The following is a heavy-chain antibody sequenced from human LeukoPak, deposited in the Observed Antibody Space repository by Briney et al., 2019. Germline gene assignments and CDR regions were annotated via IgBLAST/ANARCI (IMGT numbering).Heavy chain of an antibody. CDR3: ARDAWLVGTTNLYYFDY. D-gene: IGHD1-26*01. V-gene: IGHV1-46*01. CDR2: INPRGGST. J-gene: IGHJ4*02. Sequence: GASVKVSCKASGYTFIDYYMHWVRQAPGQGLEWMGIINPRGGSTTYAQNFQGRVTMTRDTSTSTLYMALTRLRSDDTAVYYCARDAWLVGTTNLYYFDYWGQGTLVTVSS. CDR1: GYTFIDYY.